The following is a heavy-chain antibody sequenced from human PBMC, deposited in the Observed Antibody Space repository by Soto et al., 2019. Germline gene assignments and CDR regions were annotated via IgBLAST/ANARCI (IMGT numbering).Heavy chain of an antibody. CDR2: INAGNGNT. CDR3: ARDPTRYTVTTSYYYYYYMDV. J-gene: IGHJ6*03. D-gene: IGHD4-17*01. V-gene: IGHV1-3*01. Sequence: ASVKVSCKASGYTFTSYAMHWVRQAPGQRLEWMGWINAGNGNTKYSQKFQGRVTITRDTSASTAYMELSSLRSEETAVYYCARDPTRYTVTTSYYYYYYMDVWGKGTTVTVS. CDR1: GYTFTSYA.